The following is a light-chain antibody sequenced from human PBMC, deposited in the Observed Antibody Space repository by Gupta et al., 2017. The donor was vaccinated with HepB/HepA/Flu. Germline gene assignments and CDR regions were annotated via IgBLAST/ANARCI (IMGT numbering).Light chain of an antibody. CDR1: TAAVTSGHY. CDR2: DTN. J-gene: IGLJ2*01. Sequence: QAVVNQAPSLTVFPGGTVTLTRGSSTAAVTSGHYPYWFQQKPGQAPRTLIYDTNNKYAWTPARFSGSLLRGKAALTLSGAQAEDEAEYYCLLSYSSVQLFGGGTKLTVL. V-gene: IGLV7-46*01. CDR3: LLSYSSVQL.